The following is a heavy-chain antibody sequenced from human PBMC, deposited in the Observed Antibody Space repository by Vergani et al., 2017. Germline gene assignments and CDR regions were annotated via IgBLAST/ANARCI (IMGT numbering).Heavy chain of an antibody. CDR2: ISSSSSSI. CDR1: GFTFSSYN. J-gene: IGHJ6*02. CDR3: ARGSTVTTLDFYYGMNV. V-gene: IGHV3-48*01. Sequence: EVQLVESGGGLAQPGGSLRLSCAASGFTFSSYNMNWVRQAPGKGLEWLSYISSSSSSIYYADSVKGRFTISRDNAKNSLNLQMNSLRAEDTAVYYCARGSTVTTLDFYYGMNVWGRGTTVTVSS. D-gene: IGHD4-17*01.